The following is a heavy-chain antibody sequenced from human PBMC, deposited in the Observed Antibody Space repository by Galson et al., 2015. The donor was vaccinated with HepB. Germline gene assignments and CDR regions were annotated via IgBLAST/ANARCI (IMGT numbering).Heavy chain of an antibody. CDR2: IKSRTNGGTT. CDR1: GFSFSDAW. Sequence: SLRLSCAGSGFSFSDAWMSWVRQAPGKGLEWVGRIKSRTNGGTTDYAASVKGRFIISRDDSKNTLYLQMDSLKTEGTAVYYCTTSALRFLEWFFDYWGQGTLVTVS. J-gene: IGHJ4*02. V-gene: IGHV3-15*01. CDR3: TTSALRFLEWFFDY. D-gene: IGHD3-3*01.